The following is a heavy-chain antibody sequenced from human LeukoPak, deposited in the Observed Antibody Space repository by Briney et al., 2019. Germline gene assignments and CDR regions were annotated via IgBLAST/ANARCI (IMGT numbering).Heavy chain of an antibody. CDR3: ALRSVAGQSDAFDI. V-gene: IGHV2-5*02. Sequence: SGPTLVKPTQTLTLTCTFSGFSLSTSGVGVGWIRQPPGKALEWLALIYWDDDKRYSPPLKSRLTITKDTSKNQVVLTMTNMDPVDTATYYCALRSVAGQSDAFDIWGQGTMVTVSS. CDR2: IYWDDDK. CDR1: GFSLSTSGVG. D-gene: IGHD6-19*01. J-gene: IGHJ3*02.